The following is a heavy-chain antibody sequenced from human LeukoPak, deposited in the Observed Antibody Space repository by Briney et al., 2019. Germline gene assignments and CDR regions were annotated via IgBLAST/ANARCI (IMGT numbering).Heavy chain of an antibody. V-gene: IGHV1-8*01. Sequence: ASVKVSCKASGYTFTSYDINWVRQATGQGLEWMGWMNPNSGNTGYAQKFQGRVTMTRNTSVSTAYMELSSLRSEDTAVYYCARGRYFDWLGSYNWFDPWGQGTLVTVSS. CDR1: GYTFTSYD. CDR2: MNPNSGNT. J-gene: IGHJ5*02. CDR3: ARGRYFDWLGSYNWFDP. D-gene: IGHD3-9*01.